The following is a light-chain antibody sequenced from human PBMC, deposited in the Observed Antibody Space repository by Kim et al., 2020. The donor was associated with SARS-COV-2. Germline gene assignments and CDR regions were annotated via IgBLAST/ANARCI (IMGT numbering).Light chain of an antibody. CDR3: QSYDNSLSVLYV. V-gene: IGLV1-40*01. CDR2: GNN. J-gene: IGLJ1*01. CDR1: SSNVGEGQD. Sequence: VHIYCSGGSSNVGEGQDVHWDKQLPGTAPKHLIYGNNNRPSGDPDRFSGSKSGTSASLAITGLQAEDEADYYCQSYDNSLSVLYVFGTGTKVTVL.